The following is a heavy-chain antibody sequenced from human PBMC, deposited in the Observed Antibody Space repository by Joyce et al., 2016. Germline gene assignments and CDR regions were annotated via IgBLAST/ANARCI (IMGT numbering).Heavy chain of an antibody. V-gene: IGHV4-59*11. CDR1: GGSMINQY. J-gene: IGHJ3*01. CDR2: MYSNGST. CDR3: ARGGPSDAFDV. Sequence: QVQMQESGPGLVKPSETLSLTCSVSGGSMINQYWSWIRQPPGKGLEWVGYMYSNGSTNSDPSLKSRVAMLVDTSKNQFSLSLSYVTVADTAVYYCARGGPSDAFDVWGQGTMIAVSS.